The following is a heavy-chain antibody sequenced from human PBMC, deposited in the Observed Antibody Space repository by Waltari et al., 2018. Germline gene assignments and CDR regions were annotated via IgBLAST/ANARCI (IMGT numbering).Heavy chain of an antibody. CDR2: INHSGSA. D-gene: IGHD3-3*01. CDR3: ARDPSFERSDYWAAYFDY. CDR1: GGSFSAYH. Sequence: QVQLQQWGAGLLKPSETLSLTCAVFGGSFSAYHWSWIRQSPGKGLEWIGEINHSGSAIYNPSLKSRVTISLDTSKRQVSLRLRSEDTAVYYCARDPSFERSDYWAAYFDYWGQGTLVTVSS. J-gene: IGHJ4*02. V-gene: IGHV4-34*01.